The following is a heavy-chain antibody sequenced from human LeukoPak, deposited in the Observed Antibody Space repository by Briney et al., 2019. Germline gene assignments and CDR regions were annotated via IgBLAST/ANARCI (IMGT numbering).Heavy chain of an antibody. Sequence: SETLSLTCTVSGGSISSYYWSWIRQPPGKGLEWIGYIYYSGSTNYNPSLKSRVTISVDTSKNQFSLKLSSVTAADTAVYYCAREADSSGYRKDWYFDLWGRGTLVTVSS. J-gene: IGHJ2*01. CDR3: AREADSSGYRKDWYFDL. CDR1: GGSISSYY. CDR2: IYYSGST. V-gene: IGHV4-59*01. D-gene: IGHD3-22*01.